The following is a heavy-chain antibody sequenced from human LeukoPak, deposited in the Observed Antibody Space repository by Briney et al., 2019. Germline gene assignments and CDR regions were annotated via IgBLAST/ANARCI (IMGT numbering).Heavy chain of an antibody. Sequence: SETLSLTCTVSGGSISSYYWSWIRQPPGKRLEWIGYIYYSGSTNYNPSLKSRVTISVDTSKNQFSLKLSSVTAADTAVYYCARECSSTSCYTGRGAGNWFDPWGQGTLVTVSS. V-gene: IGHV4-59*01. CDR3: ARECSSTSCYTGRGAGNWFDP. CDR2: IYYSGST. D-gene: IGHD2-2*02. CDR1: GGSISSYY. J-gene: IGHJ5*02.